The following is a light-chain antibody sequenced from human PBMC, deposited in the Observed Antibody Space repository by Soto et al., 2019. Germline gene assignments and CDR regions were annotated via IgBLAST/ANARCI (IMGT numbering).Light chain of an antibody. Sequence: EVVLTRSPVTLALSPGDGATLSCRTSHSVDIYLAWYQQKPGQAPRLLIYDASNRATGIPARFSGSGSGTDFTLTISSLEPEDFAVYYCQQRKYWPPLTFGGGTKVELK. CDR1: HSVDIY. V-gene: IGKV3-11*01. CDR2: DAS. CDR3: QQRKYWPPLT. J-gene: IGKJ4*01.